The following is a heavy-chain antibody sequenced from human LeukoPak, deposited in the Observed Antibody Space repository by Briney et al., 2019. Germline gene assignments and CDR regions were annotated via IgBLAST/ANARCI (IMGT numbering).Heavy chain of an antibody. CDR2: IYYSGST. CDR1: GGSISSYY. V-gene: IGHV4-59*08. CDR3: ARLGDYYDSSGYYFKYFQH. D-gene: IGHD3-22*01. Sequence: NASETLSLTCTVSGGSISSYYWSWIRQPPGKGLEWIGYIYYSGSTNYNPSLKSRVTISVDTSKNQFSLKLSSVTAADTAVYYCARLGDYYDSSGYYFKYFQHWGQGTLVTVSS. J-gene: IGHJ1*01.